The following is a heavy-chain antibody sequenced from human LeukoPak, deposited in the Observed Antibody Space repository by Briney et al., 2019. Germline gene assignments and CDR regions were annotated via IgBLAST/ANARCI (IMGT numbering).Heavy chain of an antibody. J-gene: IGHJ3*02. CDR3: ARVGTTAQVRAFDI. CDR1: GFTFSDYH. CDR2: ISPGGHTV. D-gene: IGHD4-17*01. V-gene: IGHV3-11*01. Sequence: PGGSLRLSCAASGFTFSDYHMNWIRQAPGKGLEWVSYISPGGHTVYFADSVKGRFTLSRDNAENSLSLQMNSLTAEDTAVYYCARVGTTAQVRAFDIWGQGTMVTVSS.